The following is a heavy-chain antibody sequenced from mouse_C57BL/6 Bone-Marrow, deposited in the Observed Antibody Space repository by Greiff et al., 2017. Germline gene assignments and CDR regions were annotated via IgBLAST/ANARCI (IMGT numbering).Heavy chain of an antibody. CDR3: ARSITTIGYFDY. CDR2: ISYDGSN. D-gene: IGHD1-1*01. J-gene: IGHJ2*01. CDR1: GYSITSGYY. V-gene: IGHV3-6*01. Sequence: EVKLMESGPGLVKPSQSLSLTCSVTGYSITSGYYWNWIRQFPGNKLEWMGYISYDGSNNYNPSLKNRISITHDTSKNQFFLKLTSVTTEDTATYYCARSITTIGYFDYWDQGNTLTVSA.